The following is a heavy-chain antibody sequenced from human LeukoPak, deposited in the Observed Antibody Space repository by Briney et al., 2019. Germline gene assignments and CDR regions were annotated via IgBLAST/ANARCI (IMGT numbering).Heavy chain of an antibody. CDR3: AKDFGYSGYDPLDY. Sequence: RTGGSLRLSCAASGFTFSSYEMNWVRQAPGKGLEWVSYISSSGSTIYYADSVKGRFTISRDNAKNSLYLQMNSLRAEDTAVYYCAKDFGYSGYDPLDYWGQGTLVTVSS. CDR1: GFTFSSYE. CDR2: ISSSGSTI. D-gene: IGHD5-12*01. J-gene: IGHJ4*02. V-gene: IGHV3-48*03.